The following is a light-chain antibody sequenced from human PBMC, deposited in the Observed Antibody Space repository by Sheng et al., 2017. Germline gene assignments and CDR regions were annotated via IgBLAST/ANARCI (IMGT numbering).Light chain of an antibody. Sequence: VFTQSPLSLSVALGQPASISCRSSHSLVSSDGHSYLNWFHQRPGQSPRRLIYEASKRDPGVPDRFRGSTSVTECTLEITRVEAEDAGFYFYMQGNYWPRTFGQGTKLEIK. CDR2: EAS. CDR3: MQGNYWPRT. V-gene: IGKV2-30*01. J-gene: IGKJ2*01. CDR1: HSLVSSDGHSY.